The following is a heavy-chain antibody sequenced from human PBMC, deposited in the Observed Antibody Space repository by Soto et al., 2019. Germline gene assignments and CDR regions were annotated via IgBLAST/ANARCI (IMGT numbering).Heavy chain of an antibody. D-gene: IGHD3-10*01. CDR1: GDSISNSNFY. Sequence: TEALSLTCSVSGDSISNSNFYWGWIRQPPGKGLEWIANIYYSGSTYYNPSLNSRVTKSVDTSKNQLSLSLSYVTAADTAVYFWAHGQDGEAFPRFDDWGQLTPVTVSS. J-gene: IGHJ4*02. V-gene: IGHV4-39*01. CDR3: AHGQDGEAFPRFDD. CDR2: IYYSGST.